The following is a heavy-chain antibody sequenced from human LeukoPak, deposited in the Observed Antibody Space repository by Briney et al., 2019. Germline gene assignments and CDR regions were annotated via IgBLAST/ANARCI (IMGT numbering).Heavy chain of an antibody. CDR2: ISYDGSNK. D-gene: IGHD3-22*01. CDR1: EFTFSSYG. CDR3: ARDYDSSGYYYTLWYYYYGMDV. Sequence: GGSLRLSCAASEFTFSSYGMHWVRQAPGKGLEWVAVISYDGSNKYYADSVKGRFTISRDNSKNTLYLQMNSLRAEDTAVYYCARDYDSSGYYYTLWYYYYGMDVWGQGTTVTVSS. J-gene: IGHJ6*02. V-gene: IGHV3-30*03.